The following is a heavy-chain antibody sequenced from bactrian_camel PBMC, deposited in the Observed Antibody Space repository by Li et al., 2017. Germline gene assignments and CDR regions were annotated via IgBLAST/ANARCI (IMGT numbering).Heavy chain of an antibody. CDR1: GYTVSNNC. V-gene: IGHV3S53*01. CDR3: AAVTPGGRVCVATMPPFAKL. Sequence: HVQLVESGGGSVQAGGSLRLSCAASGYTVSNNCVGWFRQAPGKEREGVARIGKYGGTDYAESVKGRFTISRDNAKNTVFLEVTGLKAEDTAMYYCAAVTPGGRVCVATMPPFAKLRGQGTQVTVS. CDR2: IGKYGGT. D-gene: IGHD4*01. J-gene: IGHJ4*01.